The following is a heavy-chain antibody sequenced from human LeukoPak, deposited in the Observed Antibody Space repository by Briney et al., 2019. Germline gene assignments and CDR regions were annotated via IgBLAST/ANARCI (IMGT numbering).Heavy chain of an antibody. CDR1: GFTFSDYY. D-gene: IGHD2-15*01. Sequence: PGGSLRLSSAASGFTFSDYYMGWIRQAPGKGLEWVSYISSSSSNTNYADSVKGRFTISRDNAKNSLYLQMNSLRADDTAVYYCARVGGSWVAATPGHWFDPWGQGTLVTVSS. V-gene: IGHV3-11*05. CDR3: ARVGGSWVAATPGHWFDP. CDR2: ISSSSSNT. J-gene: IGHJ5*02.